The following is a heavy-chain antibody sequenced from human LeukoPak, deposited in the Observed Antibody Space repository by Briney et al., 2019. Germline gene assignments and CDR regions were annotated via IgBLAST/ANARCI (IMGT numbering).Heavy chain of an antibody. CDR3: ARVTSIPPYYFDY. J-gene: IGHJ4*02. V-gene: IGHV3-48*04. Sequence: GGSLRLSCAASGFIFNSHSMNWVRQAPGKGLEWVSYISSSGSTIYYADSVKGRFTISRDNAKNSLYLQMNSLRAEDTAVYYCARVTSIPPYYFDYWCQGTLVTVSS. CDR2: ISSSGSTI. D-gene: IGHD3-16*01. CDR1: GFIFNSHS.